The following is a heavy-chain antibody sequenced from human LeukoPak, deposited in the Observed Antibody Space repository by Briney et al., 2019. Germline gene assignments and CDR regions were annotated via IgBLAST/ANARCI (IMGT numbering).Heavy chain of an antibody. CDR2: VNPTSGVS. J-gene: IGHJ4*02. Sequence: ASVKVFCKASGYIFTTFYIHWVRQAPGQGLEWMGKVNPTSGVSTYAQKFQGRVTMTRDTSTSKVYMELSSLRSDDAAVYFWARERGYCSGSGCYGSDYWGQGTLVTV. CDR3: ARERGYCSGSGCYGSDY. CDR1: GYIFTTFY. V-gene: IGHV1-46*01. D-gene: IGHD2-2*01.